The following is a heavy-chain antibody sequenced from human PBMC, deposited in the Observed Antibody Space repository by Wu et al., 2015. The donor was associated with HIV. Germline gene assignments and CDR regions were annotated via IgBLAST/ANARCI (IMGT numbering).Heavy chain of an antibody. Sequence: QVQLVQSGAEVKKPGSSVKVSCKASGDTFSRSGISWMRQAPGKGFEWMGRIIPNHGGANYAEKFEGRVTITADEATNTAYMDLSRLRSEDTAVYYCARAYVYCGGDCSPSWYDSWGQGTLVIVSS. CDR1: GDTFSRSG. D-gene: IGHD2-21*01. CDR2: IIPNHGGA. CDR3: ARAYVYCGGDCSPSWYDS. V-gene: IGHV1-69*11. J-gene: IGHJ5*01.